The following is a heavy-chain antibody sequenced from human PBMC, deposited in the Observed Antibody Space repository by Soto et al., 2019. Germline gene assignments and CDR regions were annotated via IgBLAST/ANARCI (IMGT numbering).Heavy chain of an antibody. CDR3: AREDGGGGRRHDF. CDR1: GYTFAMHY. CDR2: INPSDGST. J-gene: IGHJ4*02. Sequence: QVQLVQSGAEVKKPGASVKISCKTSGYTFAMHYIHWVRQAPGQGLEWMGMINPSDGSTSYVQKFQGRVTMTRDTSATTVLLNMSRLTSHDTAVFYCAREDGGGGRRHDFWGQGTLVTVSS. D-gene: IGHD2-15*01. V-gene: IGHV1-46*01.